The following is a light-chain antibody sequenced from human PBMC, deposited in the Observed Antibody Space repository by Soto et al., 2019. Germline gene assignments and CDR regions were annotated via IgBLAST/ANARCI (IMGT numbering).Light chain of an antibody. J-gene: IGKJ5*01. CDR2: DAS. CDR1: QSVSSY. V-gene: IGKV3-11*01. Sequence: EIVLTQSPVTLSLSPGERATLSCRASQSVSSYLAWYQQKPGQAPRLLIYDASNRATGIPARFSGGGSGTDFTLTIDNIEPEDFAIYYCQQRSNWPPITFGQGTRLEIK. CDR3: QQRSNWPPIT.